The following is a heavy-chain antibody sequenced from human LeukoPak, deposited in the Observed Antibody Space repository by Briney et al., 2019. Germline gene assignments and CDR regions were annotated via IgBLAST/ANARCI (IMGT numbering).Heavy chain of an antibody. D-gene: IGHD2-2*01. CDR1: GGSISRNNYY. V-gene: IGHV4-39*01. CDR3: ARSWYQLLSPGRSKAPFDY. J-gene: IGHJ4*02. CDR2: IYYSGST. Sequence: SETLSLTCTVSGGSISRNNYYWDWIRQPPGKGLEWIGSIYYSGSTYYTPSLKSRVTISVDTSKNQFSLKLSSVTAADTAVYYSARSWYQLLSPGRSKAPFDYWGQGTLVTVSS.